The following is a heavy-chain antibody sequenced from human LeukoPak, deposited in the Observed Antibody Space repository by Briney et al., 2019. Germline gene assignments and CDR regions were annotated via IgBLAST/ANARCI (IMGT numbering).Heavy chain of an antibody. V-gene: IGHV3-7*01. J-gene: IGHJ4*02. CDR2: IKHDGSEK. D-gene: IGHD3-3*01. CDR3: ATDRGWRTSGYYLYYFEY. Sequence: GGSLRLSWAASGFIFTGYFMRWVRQAPGKGLEWVASIKHDGSEKYYVDSVRGRFTISRDNTKNLLYLQMSSLRAEDTAVYYCATDRGWRTSGYYLYYFEYWGQGTLVTFSS. CDR1: GFIFTGYF.